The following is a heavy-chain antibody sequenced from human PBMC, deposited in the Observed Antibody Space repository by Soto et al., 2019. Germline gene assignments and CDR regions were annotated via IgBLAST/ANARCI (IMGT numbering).Heavy chain of an antibody. V-gene: IGHV3-64*01. J-gene: IGHJ6*02. CDR2: ISSNGGST. D-gene: IGHD6-13*01. Sequence: GGSLRLSCASSGFTFSSYIMHLVRQAPGKGLEYVSAISSNGGSTFYANSVKGRFTISRDNSKNTLYLQMGSLRAEDMAVYYCARGGSEQLKGNTYYYYGMDVWGQGTTVTVSS. CDR1: GFTFSSYI. CDR3: ARGGSEQLKGNTYYYYGMDV.